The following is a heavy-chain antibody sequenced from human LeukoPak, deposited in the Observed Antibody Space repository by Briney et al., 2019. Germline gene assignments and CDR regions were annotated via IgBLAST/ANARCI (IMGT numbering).Heavy chain of an antibody. J-gene: IGHJ3*02. CDR3: ARVSWSGSGSFGAFDI. V-gene: IGHV3-11*01. Sequence: GGSLRLSCAASGFTFSDYYMSWIRQAPGKGLEWVSYISSSGSTIYYADSVKGRFTISRDNAKNSLYLQMNSLRAEDTAVYYCARVSWSGSGSFGAFDIWGQGTMVTVSS. CDR2: ISSSGSTI. CDR1: GFTFSDYY. D-gene: IGHD3-10*01.